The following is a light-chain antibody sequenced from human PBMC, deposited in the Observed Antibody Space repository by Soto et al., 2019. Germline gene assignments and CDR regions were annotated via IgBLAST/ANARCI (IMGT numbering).Light chain of an antibody. V-gene: IGLV2-14*01. CDR2: EVS. CDR1: NSDVGGYNY. CDR3: SSYTRSSTSYV. Sequence: QSALTQPASVSGSPGQSITISCTGTNSDVGGYNYVSWYQQHPGKAPKLMIYEVSNRPSRVSNRFSGSKSGNTASLTISGLQAEDEADYYCSSYTRSSTSYVFGTGTKLTVL. J-gene: IGLJ1*01.